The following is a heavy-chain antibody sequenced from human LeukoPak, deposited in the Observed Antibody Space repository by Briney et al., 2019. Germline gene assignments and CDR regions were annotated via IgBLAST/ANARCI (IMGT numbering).Heavy chain of an antibody. D-gene: IGHD3-10*02. CDR1: GFTFSDYY. Sequence: GGSLRLSCAASGFTFSDYYMSWIRQAPGKGLEWVSYISSSGSTIYYADSVKGRFTISRDNAKNSLYLQMNSLRAEDTAVYYCARDNFFETMFSPIIDYWGQGTLVTVSS. V-gene: IGHV3-11*01. CDR3: ARDNFFETMFSPIIDY. J-gene: IGHJ4*02. CDR2: ISSSGSTI.